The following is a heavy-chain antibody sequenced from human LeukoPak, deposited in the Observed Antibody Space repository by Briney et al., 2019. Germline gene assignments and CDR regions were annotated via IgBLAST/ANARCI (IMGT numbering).Heavy chain of an antibody. J-gene: IGHJ4*02. CDR2: LGSTAYGGTT. V-gene: IGHV3-49*04. CDR1: GFTFSNYP. CDR3: TRPYYDYLTGYYSEY. D-gene: IGHD3-9*01. Sequence: GRSLRLSCTTSGFTFSNYPMSWVRQAPGKGLEWLALLGSTAYGGTTKYAASVKGRFTISRDDSKSIAYLQLNSLKTEDTAVYYCTRPYYDYLTGYYSEYWGQGTLVTVSS.